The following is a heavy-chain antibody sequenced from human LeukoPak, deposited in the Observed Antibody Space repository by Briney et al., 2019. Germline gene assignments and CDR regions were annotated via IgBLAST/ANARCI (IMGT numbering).Heavy chain of an antibody. CDR1: GFTFTDYW. J-gene: IGHJ4*01. CDR3: ARDGTAPGLYFDL. V-gene: IGHV3-7*01. Sequence: PGGSLRLSCAVYGFTFTDYWMNWVRQAPGKGLEWVASIRQDGGEKYYVDSVKGRFTIFRDNAKNSLYLQMSSLRAEDTAVYYCARDGTAPGLYFDLWGQGTLVTVSS. CDR2: IRQDGGEK. D-gene: IGHD6-13*01.